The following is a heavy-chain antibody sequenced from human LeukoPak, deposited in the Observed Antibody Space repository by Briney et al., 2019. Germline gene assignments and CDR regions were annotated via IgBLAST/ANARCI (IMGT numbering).Heavy chain of an antibody. Sequence: GGSLRLSCAASGFTFSTYTMYWVRHPPGKRLEWVSIICSSGGGIHYADSVKGRFTISRDNSKNALYLQMNSLRAEDTAVYYCAKDYDFWSGYYTPGAYFDYWGQGTLVTVSS. CDR2: ICSSGGGI. CDR1: GFTFSTYT. V-gene: IGHV3-23*01. J-gene: IGHJ4*02. D-gene: IGHD3-3*01. CDR3: AKDYDFWSGYYTPGAYFDY.